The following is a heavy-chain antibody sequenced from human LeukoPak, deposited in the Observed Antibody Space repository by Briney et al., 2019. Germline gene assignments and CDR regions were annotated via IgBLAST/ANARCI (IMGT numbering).Heavy chain of an antibody. CDR1: GFTFSSYA. Sequence: PGGSLRLSCAASGFTFSSYAMHWVRQAPGKGLEWVAVISYDGSNKYYADSVKGRFTISRDNSKNSLYLQMNSLRAEDTALYYCAKEDGTYWYFDLWGRGTLVTVSS. V-gene: IGHV3-30-3*01. CDR3: AKEDGTYWYFDL. D-gene: IGHD5-24*01. CDR2: ISYDGSNK. J-gene: IGHJ2*01.